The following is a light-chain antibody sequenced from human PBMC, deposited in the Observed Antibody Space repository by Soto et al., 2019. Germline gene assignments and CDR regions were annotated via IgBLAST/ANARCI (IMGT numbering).Light chain of an antibody. J-gene: IGKJ1*01. V-gene: IGKV1-5*01. CDR3: QQYNSYSWP. CDR2: DAS. Sequence: DIQMTQSPSTLSASVGDRVTITCRASQSISSWLAWYQQKPGKAPKLLIYDASSLESGVPSRFRGSGFGTEFTFTISSLQPDDFATYYCQQYNSYSWPFGQGTKVDIK. CDR1: QSISSW.